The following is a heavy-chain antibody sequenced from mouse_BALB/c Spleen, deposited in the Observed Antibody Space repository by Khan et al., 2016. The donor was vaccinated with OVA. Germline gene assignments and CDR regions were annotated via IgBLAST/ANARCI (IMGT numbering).Heavy chain of an antibody. V-gene: IGHV1S135*01. CDR1: GYSFTSYY. Sequence: EVQLQQSGPELMKPGSSVKISCKASGYSFTSYYIHWVMQSHGKSLEWIGYIDPFSGGATYNQKFKGKATLTVDKSSSTAYIHLSNLTSEDSAVYFCTRHGDVAWFTYWGQGTLVTVSA. J-gene: IGHJ3*01. CDR3: TRHGDVAWFTY. D-gene: IGHD2-13*01. CDR2: IDPFSGGA.